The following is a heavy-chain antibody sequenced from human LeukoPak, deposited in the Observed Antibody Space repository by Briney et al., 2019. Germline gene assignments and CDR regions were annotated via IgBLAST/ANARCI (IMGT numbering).Heavy chain of an antibody. CDR1: GGSISSSGYY. J-gene: IGHJ4*02. D-gene: IGHD4-17*01. CDR2: IYYSGRT. V-gene: IGHV4-31*03. CDR3: ARHTVTTSNSFDY. Sequence: SETLSPTCTVSGGSISSSGYYWTWIRQHPGKGLEWIGYIYYSGRTYYNPSLKSRFNISLNTSQNQFSLKLSSVTAADTAVYYCARHTVTTSNSFDYWGQGTMVSVSS.